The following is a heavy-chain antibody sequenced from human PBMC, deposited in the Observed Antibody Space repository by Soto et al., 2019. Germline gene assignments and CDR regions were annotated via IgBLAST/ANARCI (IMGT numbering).Heavy chain of an antibody. CDR3: AHCTLHDYGDYDPGTSHVFDS. D-gene: IGHD4-17*01. CDR2: IYGDNDK. J-gene: IGHJ4*02. CDR1: GFSLSNSGVG. V-gene: IGHV2-5*02. Sequence: QITLKESGPSPVKPTQTLTMTCTFSGFSLSNSGVGVAWIRQPPGKALEWLALIYGDNDKRYSPSLKTRLTTTKANSNNPVVLTMTTLAPVDTATYYCAHCTLHDYGDYDPGTSHVFDSWGQGTLVTVSS.